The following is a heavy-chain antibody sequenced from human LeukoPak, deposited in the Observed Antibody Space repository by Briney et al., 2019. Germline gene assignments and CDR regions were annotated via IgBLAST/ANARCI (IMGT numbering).Heavy chain of an antibody. Sequence: ASVKVSCKASGYTFTGYYMHWVRQAPGQGLEWMGWINPNSGGTNYAQKFQGRGTMTRDTSISTAYMELSRLRSDDTAVYYCARDILKRWYYFDYWGQGTLVTVSS. CDR3: ARDILKRWYYFDY. V-gene: IGHV1-2*02. D-gene: IGHD4-23*01. CDR1: GYTFTGYY. CDR2: INPNSGGT. J-gene: IGHJ4*02.